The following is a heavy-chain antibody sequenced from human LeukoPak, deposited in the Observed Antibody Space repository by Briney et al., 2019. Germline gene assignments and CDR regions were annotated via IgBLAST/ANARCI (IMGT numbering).Heavy chain of an antibody. CDR1: GFTFSSYA. Sequence: PGGSLRLSCAASGFTFSSYAMSWVRQAPGKGLEWVSAISGSGGSTYYADSVKGRLTISRDNSKNTLYLQMNSLRAEDTAVYYCAKAGGDSSGYIYWGQGTLVTVSS. J-gene: IGHJ4*02. D-gene: IGHD3-22*01. CDR3: AKAGGDSSGYIY. CDR2: ISGSGGST. V-gene: IGHV3-23*01.